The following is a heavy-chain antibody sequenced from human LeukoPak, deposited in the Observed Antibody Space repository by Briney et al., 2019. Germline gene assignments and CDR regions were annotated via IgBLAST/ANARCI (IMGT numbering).Heavy chain of an antibody. D-gene: IGHD3-16*01. CDR1: GGSISSYY. CDR2: IYYSGST. V-gene: IGHV4-59*01. CDR3: ARDAPGGGYSH. J-gene: IGHJ4*02. Sequence: SETPSLTCTVSGGSISSYYWSWIRQPPGKGLEWIGYIYYSGSTNYNPSLKSRVTISVDTSKNQFSLKLSSVTAADTAVYYCARDAPGGGYSHWGQGTLVTVSS.